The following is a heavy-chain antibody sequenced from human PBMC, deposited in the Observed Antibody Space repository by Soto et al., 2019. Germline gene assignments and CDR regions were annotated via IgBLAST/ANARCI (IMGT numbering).Heavy chain of an antibody. CDR1: GGSISSYY. V-gene: IGHV4-59*01. J-gene: IGHJ4*02. Sequence: PSETLSLTCTVSGGSISSYYWSWIRQPPGKGLEWIGYIYYSGRTTYNPSLKSRVTISLDTSKNQFSLKLSSVTVADTALYYCARGNYYDSSGYYIDYWGQGTLVTVSS. CDR3: ARGNYYDSSGYYIDY. CDR2: IYYSGRT. D-gene: IGHD3-22*01.